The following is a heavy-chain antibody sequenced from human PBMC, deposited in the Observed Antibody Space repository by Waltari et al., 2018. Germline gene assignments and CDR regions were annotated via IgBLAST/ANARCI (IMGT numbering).Heavy chain of an antibody. D-gene: IGHD5-12*01. J-gene: IGHJ3*01. Sequence: QLQLQESGPGLLKPSETLSLTCRVSGGSIIPERPLWGWIRQPPGQGLEWIGTVSYNGATYSSPSLKSRVTLSRDTSKNQLSLTLGSVTATDTAVYYCATYIGASIGTAAFDVWGQGTLVSVSS. V-gene: IGHV4-39*01. CDR2: VSYNGAT. CDR1: GGSIIPERPL. CDR3: ATYIGASIGTAAFDV.